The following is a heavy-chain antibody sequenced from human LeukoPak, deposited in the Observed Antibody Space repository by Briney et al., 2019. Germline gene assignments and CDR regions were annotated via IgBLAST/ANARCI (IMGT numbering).Heavy chain of an antibody. Sequence: PSETRSFTCTVSGGSITDSRYFWGWIRQPPGKGLEWMGSMYYTGTTYYSPSLKSRVTISVDTSKNHFSLKMSSVTAADTAVYYCARTPRDIRGDWFDPWGQGTLVTVSS. CDR2: MYYTGTT. J-gene: IGHJ5*02. CDR1: GGSITDSRYF. D-gene: IGHD3-10*01. V-gene: IGHV4-39*02. CDR3: ARTPRDIRGDWFDP.